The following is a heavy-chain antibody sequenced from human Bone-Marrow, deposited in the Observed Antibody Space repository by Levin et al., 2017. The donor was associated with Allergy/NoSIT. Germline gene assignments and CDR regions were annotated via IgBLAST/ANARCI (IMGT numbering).Heavy chain of an antibody. Sequence: GESLKISCAASGFTFSGYWMTWVRQVPGKGLEWVANIKEDDSEIYYVDSAKGRFTISRDNANNAAYLHMTRLRAEDTAVYYCARGAGFLIDYWGQGTLVTVSS. CDR1: GFTFSGYW. CDR2: IKEDDSEI. D-gene: IGHD6-25*01. J-gene: IGHJ4*02. V-gene: IGHV3-7*01. CDR3: ARGAGFLIDY.